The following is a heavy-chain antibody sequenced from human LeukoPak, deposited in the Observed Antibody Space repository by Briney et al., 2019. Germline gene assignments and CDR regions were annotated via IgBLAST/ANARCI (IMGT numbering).Heavy chain of an antibody. CDR1: GGSISSYY. J-gene: IGHJ5*02. CDR3: ARRRSGWFDP. CDR2: IYYSGST. V-gene: IGHV4-59*12. D-gene: IGHD3-10*01. Sequence: SETLSLTCTVSGGSISSYYWSWIRQPPGKGLEWIGYIYYSGSTNYNPSLKSRVTISVDTSKNQFSLKLSSVTAADTAVYYCARRRSGWFDPWGQGTLVTVSS.